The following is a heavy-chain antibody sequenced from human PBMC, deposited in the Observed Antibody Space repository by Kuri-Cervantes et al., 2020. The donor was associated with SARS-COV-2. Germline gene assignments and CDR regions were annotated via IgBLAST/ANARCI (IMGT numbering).Heavy chain of an antibody. D-gene: IGHD2-15*01. CDR1: GFTFSSYA. J-gene: IGHJ4*02. V-gene: IGHV3-30*04. Sequence: GGSLRLSCAASGFTFSSYAMHWVRQAPGSGLEWVALISYDGNNKFYADSVKGRFTISRDNSKNTLYLQINSLRAEDTAVYYCAKDQHGIVVVVAAIDYWGQGALVTVSS. CDR3: AKDQHGIVVVVAAIDY. CDR2: ISYDGNNK.